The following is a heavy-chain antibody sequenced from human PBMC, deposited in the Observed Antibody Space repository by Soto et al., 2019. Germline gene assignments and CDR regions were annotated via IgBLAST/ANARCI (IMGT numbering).Heavy chain of an antibody. V-gene: IGHV3-23*01. CDR2: ISGSGGST. Sequence: GGSLRLSCAASGFTFSNAWMSWVRQAPGKGLEWVSVISGSGGSTNYADSAKGRFTISRDNSMDTLYLQMNSLRAEDTAVYYCARVFYYDILTGKSYNMDVWGQGTTVTVSS. CDR3: ARVFYYDILTGKSYNMDV. CDR1: GFTFSNAW. D-gene: IGHD3-9*01. J-gene: IGHJ6*02.